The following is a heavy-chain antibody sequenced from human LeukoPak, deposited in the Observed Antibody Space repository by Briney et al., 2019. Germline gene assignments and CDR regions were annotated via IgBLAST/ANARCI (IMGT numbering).Heavy chain of an antibody. V-gene: IGHV4-4*07. CDR3: ARDLPLRAGKNWFDP. J-gene: IGHJ5*02. D-gene: IGHD6-19*01. CDR1: GGSFSGYC. Sequence: PSETLSLTCAVYGGSFSGYCWSWIRQPAGKGLEWIGRIYTSGSTNYNPSLKSRVTMSVDTSKNQFSLKLSSVTAADTAVYYCARDLPLRAGKNWFDPWGQGTLVTVSS. CDR2: IYTSGST.